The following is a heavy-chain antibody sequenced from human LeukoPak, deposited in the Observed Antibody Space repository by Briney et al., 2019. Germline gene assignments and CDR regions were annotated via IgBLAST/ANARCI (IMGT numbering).Heavy chain of an antibody. CDR2: IYYSGST. Sequence: PSETLSLTCTVSGGSISSYYWSWIRQPLGKGLEWIGSIYYSGSTYYNPSHKSRVTISVDTSKNQFSLKLSSVTAADTAVYYCARLRIAVADSFDYWGQGTLVTVSS. CDR3: ARLRIAVADSFDY. V-gene: IGHV4-39*01. J-gene: IGHJ4*02. D-gene: IGHD6-19*01. CDR1: GGSISSYY.